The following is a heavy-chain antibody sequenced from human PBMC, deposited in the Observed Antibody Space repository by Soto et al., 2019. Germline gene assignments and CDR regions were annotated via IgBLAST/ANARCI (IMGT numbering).Heavy chain of an antibody. Sequence: QGQLVESGGGVVHPGGSLRLSCAASGFTLRSHVMQWVRQAPGKGLEWVAFISADGTITHYADSVKGRFIISRDNSQSILFLQMDSLRAEDTAVYYCVRESPYTGVYSDAFDIWGQGTSGVVSS. CDR2: ISADGTIT. CDR3: VRESPYTGVYSDAFDI. CDR1: GFTLRSHV. J-gene: IGHJ3*02. V-gene: IGHV3-30-3*01. D-gene: IGHD3-16*01.